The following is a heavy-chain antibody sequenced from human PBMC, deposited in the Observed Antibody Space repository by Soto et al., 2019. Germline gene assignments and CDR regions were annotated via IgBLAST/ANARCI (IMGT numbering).Heavy chain of an antibody. Sequence: ASVKVSCKASGGAFSSYAISWVRQAPGQGLEWMGGIIPIFGTANYAQKFQGRVTITADKSTSTAYMELSSLRSEDTAVYYCARDPQHWNYFDYWGQGTLVTVSS. D-gene: IGHD1-1*01. J-gene: IGHJ4*02. CDR2: IIPIFGTA. CDR3: ARDPQHWNYFDY. CDR1: GGAFSSYA. V-gene: IGHV1-69*06.